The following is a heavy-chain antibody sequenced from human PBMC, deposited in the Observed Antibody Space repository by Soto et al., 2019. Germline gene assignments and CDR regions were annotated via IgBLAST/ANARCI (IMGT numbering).Heavy chain of an antibody. Sequence: SETLSLTCTVCGASISSYYWTSIRQPPGKGLEWIGYIYYSGSTNYNPSLKSRVTISVDTSKNQFSLKLSSVTAADTAVYYCARVSVVPAAIRYYYYYYMDVCGKGTTVTVSS. CDR2: IYYSGST. J-gene: IGHJ6*03. V-gene: IGHV4-59*01. CDR1: GASISSYY. D-gene: IGHD2-2*01. CDR3: ARVSVVPAAIRYYYYYYMDV.